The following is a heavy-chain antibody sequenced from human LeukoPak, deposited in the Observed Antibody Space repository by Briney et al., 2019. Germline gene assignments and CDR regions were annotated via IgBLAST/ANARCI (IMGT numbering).Heavy chain of an antibody. CDR1: GFTFSSHG. Sequence: PGGSLRLSCAASGFTFSSHGMHWVRQAPGKGPEWVAVIWYDGSNKYYADSVKGRFTISRDNSKNTLYLQMNSLRAEDTAVYYCARAYSSSWYAPGAYWGQGTLVTVSS. CDR2: IWYDGSNK. V-gene: IGHV3-33*01. CDR3: ARAYSSSWYAPGAY. J-gene: IGHJ4*02. D-gene: IGHD6-13*01.